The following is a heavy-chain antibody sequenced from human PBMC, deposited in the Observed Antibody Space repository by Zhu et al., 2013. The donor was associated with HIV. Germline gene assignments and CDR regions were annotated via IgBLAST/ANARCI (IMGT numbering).Heavy chain of an antibody. CDR3: ARAAYCGGDCYLDY. CDR2: MNPNSGNT. Sequence: QVQLVQSGAEVKKPGASVKVSCKASGYTFTSYDINWVRQATGQGLEWMGWMNPNSGNTGYAQKFQGRVTMTRNTSISTAYMELSSLRSEDTAVYYCARAAYCGGDCYLDYWGRGKPWSPSPQ. J-gene: IGHJ4*01. CDR1: GYTFTSYD. D-gene: IGHD2-21*02. V-gene: IGHV1-8*01.